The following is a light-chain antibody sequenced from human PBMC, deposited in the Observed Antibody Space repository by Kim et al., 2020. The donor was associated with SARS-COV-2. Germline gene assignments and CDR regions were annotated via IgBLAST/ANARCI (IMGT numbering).Light chain of an antibody. V-gene: IGKV3-11*01. CDR1: QSVSNF. Sequence: LPVGEMSPLSCRASQSVSNFLAWYQHKPGQSPRLLMYDAFNRATGIPARFSGSVSGTDFTLTISSLEPEDFAVYYCQQRHNWPLTFGGGTKVDIK. CDR3: QQRHNWPLT. CDR2: DAF. J-gene: IGKJ4*01.